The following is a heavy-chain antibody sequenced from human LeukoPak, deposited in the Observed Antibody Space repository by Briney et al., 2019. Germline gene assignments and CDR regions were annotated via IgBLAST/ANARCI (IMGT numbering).Heavy chain of an antibody. V-gene: IGHV6-1*01. D-gene: IGHD3-22*01. Sequence: PSQTLSLTCAISGDSVSSNSAAWNWIRQSPSRGLEWLGRTYYRSKWYNDYAVSVKSRITINPDTSKNQFSLKLSSVTAADTAVYYCARGPYYYDSSGYYPLYFQHWGQGTLVTVSS. J-gene: IGHJ1*01. CDR2: TYYRSKWYN. CDR1: GDSVSSNSAA. CDR3: ARGPYYYDSSGYYPLYFQH.